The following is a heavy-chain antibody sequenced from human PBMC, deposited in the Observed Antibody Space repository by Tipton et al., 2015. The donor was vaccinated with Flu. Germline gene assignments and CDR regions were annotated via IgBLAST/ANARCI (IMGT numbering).Heavy chain of an antibody. CDR1: GASINSNDYY. V-gene: IGHV4-39*07. CDR2: IFFTGTT. Sequence: LRLSCSVSGASINSNDYYWGWVRQPPGKGLEWIGSIFFTGTTHYDPSLKSRVTISVDSSKNRFSLKLMSLTAADTAVYYCARIHFLYEILTGPYTGGAFDIWGRGTLVTVSS. CDR3: ARIHFLYEILTGPYTGGAFDI. J-gene: IGHJ3*02. D-gene: IGHD3-9*01.